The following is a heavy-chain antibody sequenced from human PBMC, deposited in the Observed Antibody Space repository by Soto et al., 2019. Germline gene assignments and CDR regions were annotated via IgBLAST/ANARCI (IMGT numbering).Heavy chain of an antibody. CDR2: ISAYNGNT. CDR3: VRRIGPRGVVSLFDY. Sequence: ASVKVSCKASGYTFTSYGISWVRQAPGQGLEWMGWISAYNGNTNYAQKLQVRVTMTTAISTSTAYMELRSLRSDDTAVYYCVRRIGPRGVVSLFDYWGRGTLVTVSS. CDR1: GYTFTSYG. D-gene: IGHD3-3*01. J-gene: IGHJ4*01. V-gene: IGHV1-18*01.